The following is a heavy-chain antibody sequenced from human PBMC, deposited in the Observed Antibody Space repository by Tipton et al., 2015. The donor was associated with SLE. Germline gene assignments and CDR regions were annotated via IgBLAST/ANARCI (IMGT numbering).Heavy chain of an antibody. CDR3: ARQRGNNGWSDY. CDR1: GYSITSGDY. D-gene: IGHD2-8*01. CDR2: ISHTESA. Sequence: GLVKPSETLSLTCAVSGYSITSGDYWGWIRQPPGKGLEWIGIISHTESAYYNPSLKSRVTISIDTSKNQFSLRLSSVTAADTAVYFCARQRGNNGWSDYWGQGILVTVSS. J-gene: IGHJ4*02. V-gene: IGHV4-38-2*01.